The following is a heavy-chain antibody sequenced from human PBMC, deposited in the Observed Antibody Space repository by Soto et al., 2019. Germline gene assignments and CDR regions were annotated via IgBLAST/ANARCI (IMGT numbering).Heavy chain of an antibody. CDR1: GGSISSGDYY. CDR3: AREQAYCGGDCYPLYYFDY. J-gene: IGHJ4*02. D-gene: IGHD2-21*02. V-gene: IGHV4-30-4*01. CDR2: IYYSGST. Sequence: PSETQSLTCTVSGGSISSGDYYWSWIRQPPGKGLEWIGYIYYSGSTYYNPSLKSRVTISVDTSKNQFSLKLSSVTAADTAVYYCAREQAYCGGDCYPLYYFDYWGQGTLVTVSS.